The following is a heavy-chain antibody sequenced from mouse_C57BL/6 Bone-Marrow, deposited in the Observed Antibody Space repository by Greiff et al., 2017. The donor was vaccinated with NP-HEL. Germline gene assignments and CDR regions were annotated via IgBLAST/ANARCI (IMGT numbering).Heavy chain of an antibody. J-gene: IGHJ1*03. CDR3: ARRPYGSSYDWYFDV. CDR2: IYPGDGDT. CDR1: GYAFSSSW. D-gene: IGHD1-1*01. Sequence: QVQLQQSGPELVKPGASVKISCKASGYAFSSSWMNWVKQRPGKGLEWIGRIYPGDGDTNYNGKFKGKATLTADKSSSTAYMQLSSLTSEDSAVYFCARRPYGSSYDWYFDVWGTGTTVTVSS. V-gene: IGHV1-82*01.